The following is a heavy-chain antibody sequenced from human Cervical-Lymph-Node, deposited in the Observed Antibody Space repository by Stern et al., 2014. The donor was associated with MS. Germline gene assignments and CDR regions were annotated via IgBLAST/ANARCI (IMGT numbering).Heavy chain of an antibody. V-gene: IGHV3-21*01. CDR3: AREKGSGWYFSTGNYGMDV. Sequence: EVQLVESGGGLVKPGGSLRLSCAASGFTFSSYSMNWVRQAPGKGLEWVSSIRSGRSYIYYADSVKGRFTISRDNAKNSLYLQMNSLRAEDTAVYYCAREKGSGWYFSTGNYGMDVWGQGTTVTVSS. D-gene: IGHD6-19*01. CDR1: GFTFSSYS. CDR2: IRSGRSYI. J-gene: IGHJ6*02.